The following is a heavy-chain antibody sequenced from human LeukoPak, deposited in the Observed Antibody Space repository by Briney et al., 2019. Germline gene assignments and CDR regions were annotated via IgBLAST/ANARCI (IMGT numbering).Heavy chain of an antibody. CDR3: AKDKRADSSSFSRAYYFDY. V-gene: IGHV3-21*04. Sequence: PGGSLRLSCAASGFTFSSYSMNWVRQAPGKGLEWVSSISSSSSYIYYADSVKGRFTISRDNAKNSLYLQMNSLGAEDTAVYYCAKDKRADSSSFSRAYYFDYWGQGTLVTVSS. D-gene: IGHD6-6*01. CDR2: ISSSSSYI. CDR1: GFTFSSYS. J-gene: IGHJ4*02.